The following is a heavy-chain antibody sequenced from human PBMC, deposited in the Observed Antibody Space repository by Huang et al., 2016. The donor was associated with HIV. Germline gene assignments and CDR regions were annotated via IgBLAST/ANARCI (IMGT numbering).Heavy chain of an antibody. CDR2: IYYSGST. D-gene: IGHD2-21*02. J-gene: IGHJ6*02. CDR1: GVSISNSRYY. CDR3: SRQDEKGYCAGDCSNHYYFGLDV. Sequence: QLQLQESGPGLVKPSETLSLTCTVSGVSISNSRYYWGWIRQPPGKGREYIGSIYYSGSTYYNPSLKSRSTMSIDSAKNQCSLKLNSVTAADTAVYYCSRQDEKGYCAGDCSNHYYFGLDVWGHGTTVTVS. V-gene: IGHV4-39*01.